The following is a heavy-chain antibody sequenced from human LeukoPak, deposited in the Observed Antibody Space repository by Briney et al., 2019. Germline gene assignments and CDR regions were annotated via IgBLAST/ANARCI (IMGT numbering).Heavy chain of an antibody. V-gene: IGHV1-69*06. Sequence: ASVKVSCKASGGTFSRNDISWVRQAPGQGLEGMGGIMPRFGTAKNAQKFQGRVTITADKSTSTAYMELTRLTSEDTDVYYCASGRTDIVVVPAPLRNYYFAYWGQGTLVTVPS. CDR1: GGTFSRND. D-gene: IGHD2-2*01. J-gene: IGHJ4*02. CDR3: ASGRTDIVVVPAPLRNYYFAY. CDR2: IMPRFGTA.